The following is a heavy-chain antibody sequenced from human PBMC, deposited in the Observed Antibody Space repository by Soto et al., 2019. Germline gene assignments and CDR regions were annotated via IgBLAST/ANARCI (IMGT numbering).Heavy chain of an antibody. D-gene: IGHD5-18*01. CDR2: ISAYNGNT. Sequence: ASVKVSCKASGYTFTSYGISWVRQAPGQGLEWMGWISAYNGNTNYAQRLQGRVTVTTDTSTSTAYMELRSLRSDDTAVYYCARVEWIQLWFVGNWFDPWGQGTLVTVSS. CDR1: GYTFTSYG. CDR3: ARVEWIQLWFVGNWFDP. J-gene: IGHJ5*02. V-gene: IGHV1-18*04.